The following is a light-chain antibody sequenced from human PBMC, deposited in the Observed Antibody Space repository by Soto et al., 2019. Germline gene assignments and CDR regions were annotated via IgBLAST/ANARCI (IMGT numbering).Light chain of an antibody. CDR1: GSNIGINS. J-gene: IGLJ3*02. V-gene: IGLV1-47*02. CDR2: RNS. CDR3: PSWVVRXXSPXGVSWV. Sequence: SVLTQPPSASGAPGQDVTISCSGSGSNIGINSVYWYQQLSGAAPKLLIYRNSRRPAGVPARISSSTSGTSASLALSVLRSECQAVHVFPSWVVRXXSPXGVSWVFGGGTKVTVL.